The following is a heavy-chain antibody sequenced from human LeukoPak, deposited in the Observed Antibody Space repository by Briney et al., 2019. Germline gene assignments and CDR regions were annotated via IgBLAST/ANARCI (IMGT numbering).Heavy chain of an antibody. J-gene: IGHJ4*02. CDR1: GYTFTSYY. V-gene: IGHV1-46*01. CDR2: INPSGGST. D-gene: IGHD1-1*01. CDR3: ARGTTDDY. Sequence: GASVKVSCKASGYTFTSYYIDWVRQAPGQGLEWMGVINPSGGSTRYAQKFQGRVTMTGDTSTRTVYTELSSLTSADTAVYYCARGTTDDYWGQGTPVTVSS.